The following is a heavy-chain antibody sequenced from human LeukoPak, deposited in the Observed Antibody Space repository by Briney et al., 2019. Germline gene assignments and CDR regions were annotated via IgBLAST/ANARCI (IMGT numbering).Heavy chain of an antibody. V-gene: IGHV1-2*02. D-gene: IGHD5-12*01. CDR2: INPNSGGT. Sequence: ASVKVSCKASGYTFTGYYMHWVRQAPGQGLEWMGWINPNSGGTNYAQKFRGRVTMTRDTSISTAYMELSRLRSDDTAVYYCARLAIVATIDDYWGQGTLVTVSS. CDR3: ARLAIVATIDDY. CDR1: GYTFTGYY. J-gene: IGHJ4*02.